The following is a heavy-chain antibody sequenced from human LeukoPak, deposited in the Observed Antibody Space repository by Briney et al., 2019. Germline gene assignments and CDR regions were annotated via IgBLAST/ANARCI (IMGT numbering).Heavy chain of an antibody. J-gene: IGHJ4*02. Sequence: GESLKISCKGSGYSFTSYWIGWVRQMPGQGLEWMGIIYPGDSNTRYSPSFQGQVTISDDKSISTAYLQWSSLKASDTAMYYCARRYYDISGSTFDYWGQGTLVIVSS. CDR2: IYPGDSNT. V-gene: IGHV5-51*01. D-gene: IGHD3-22*01. CDR3: ARRYYDISGSTFDY. CDR1: GYSFTSYW.